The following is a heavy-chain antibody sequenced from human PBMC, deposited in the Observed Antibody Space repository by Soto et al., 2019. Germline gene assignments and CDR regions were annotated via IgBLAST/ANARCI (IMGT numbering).Heavy chain of an antibody. CDR3: ARVRNYDSSGYYYDY. CDR1: GFTFSSYA. CDR2: ISYDGSNK. D-gene: IGHD3-22*01. J-gene: IGHJ4*02. V-gene: IGHV3-30-3*01. Sequence: TGGSLRLSCAASGFTFSSYAMHWVRQAPGKGLEWVAVISYDGSNKYYADSVKGRFTISRDNSKNTLYLQMNSLRAEDTAVYYCARVRNYDSSGYYYDYWGQGTLVTVSS.